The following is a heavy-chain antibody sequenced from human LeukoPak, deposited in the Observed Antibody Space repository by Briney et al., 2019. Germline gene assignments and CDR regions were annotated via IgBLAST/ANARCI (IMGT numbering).Heavy chain of an antibody. CDR3: ARGRSSQPGIAAAGGDMDV. V-gene: IGHV4-34*01. CDR1: GGSFSGYY. J-gene: IGHJ6*03. CDR2: INHSGST. D-gene: IGHD6-13*01. Sequence: SETLSLTCAVYGGSFSGYYWSWIRQPPGKGLEWIGEINHSGSTNYNPSLKSRVTISVDTSKNQFSLKLSSVTAADTAVYYCARGRSSQPGIAAAGGDMDVWGKGTTVTVSS.